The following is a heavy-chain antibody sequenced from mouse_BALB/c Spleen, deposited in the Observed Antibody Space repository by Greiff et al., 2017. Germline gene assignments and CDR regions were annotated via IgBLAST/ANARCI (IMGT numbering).Heavy chain of an antibody. J-gene: IGHJ4*01. CDR3: ARSGPWGYGNAMDY. CDR2: INPSSGYT. D-gene: IGHD1-1*02. V-gene: IGHV1-4*01. CDR1: GYTFTSYT. Sequence: QVQLQQSGAELARPGASVKMSCKASGYTFTSYTMHWVKQRPGQGLEWIGYINPSSGYTNYNQKFKDKATLTADKSSSTAYMQLSSLTSEDSAVYYCARSGPWGYGNAMDYWGQGTSVTVSS.